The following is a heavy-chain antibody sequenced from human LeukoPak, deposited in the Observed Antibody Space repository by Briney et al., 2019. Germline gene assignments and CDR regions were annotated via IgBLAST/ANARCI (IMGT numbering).Heavy chain of an antibody. CDR3: ARDQGYYYDSGGLDYYYYYYMDV. D-gene: IGHD3-10*01. V-gene: IGHV1-69*13. Sequence: SVKVSCKASGYTFTGYYMHWVRQAPGQGLEWMGGIIPIFGTANYAQKFQGRVTITADESTSTAYMELSSLRSEDTAVYYCARDQGYYYDSGGLDYYYYYYMDVWGKGTTVTISS. CDR1: GYTFTGYY. J-gene: IGHJ6*03. CDR2: IIPIFGTA.